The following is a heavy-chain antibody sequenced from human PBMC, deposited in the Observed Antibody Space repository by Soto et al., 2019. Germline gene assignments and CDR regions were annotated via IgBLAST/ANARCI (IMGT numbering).Heavy chain of an antibody. J-gene: IGHJ3*02. Sequence: ASVNVYCKAAGYAFSSYGISWGRQAPGQGLEWMGWISAYNGNTNYAQKLQGRVTMTTDTSTSTAYMELRSLRSDDTAVYYCARGHDYGDYAAFDIWGQGTMVTVSS. CDR3: ARGHDYGDYAAFDI. CDR2: ISAYNGNT. V-gene: IGHV1-18*01. CDR1: GYAFSSYG. D-gene: IGHD4-17*01.